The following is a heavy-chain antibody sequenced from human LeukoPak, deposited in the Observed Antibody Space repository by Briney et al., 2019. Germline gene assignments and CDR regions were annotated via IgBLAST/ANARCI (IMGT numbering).Heavy chain of an antibody. D-gene: IGHD3-10*01. CDR1: GFTFSSYA. Sequence: GGSLRLSCAASGFTFSSYAMSWVRQAPGKGLEWVSSINGRGGSTYYADSVKGRFTISRDNSKNTLYLQMNSLRAEDTAIYYCAKRGPGSPQSGKYYFDYWGQGTLVTVSS. CDR3: AKRGPGSPQSGKYYFDY. J-gene: IGHJ4*02. V-gene: IGHV3-23*01. CDR2: INGRGGST.